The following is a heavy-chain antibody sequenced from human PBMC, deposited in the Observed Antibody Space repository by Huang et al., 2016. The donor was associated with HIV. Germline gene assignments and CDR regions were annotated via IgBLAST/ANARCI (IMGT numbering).Heavy chain of an antibody. J-gene: IGHJ3*02. V-gene: IGHV4-61*09. CDR2: LSTGGSA. CDR3: ARVESGYYDAFDI. CDR1: GGSFSTGNSD. D-gene: IGHD3-3*01. Sequence: QVQLQESGPGLVKPSETLSLTCTVSGGSFSTGNSDWSWIRQPAGKGLEWVGHLSTGGSAKYNPSLKSRVTISLDTSKTQFSLKLSSVTAADSAVYYCARVESGYYDAFDIWGPGTTVTVSS.